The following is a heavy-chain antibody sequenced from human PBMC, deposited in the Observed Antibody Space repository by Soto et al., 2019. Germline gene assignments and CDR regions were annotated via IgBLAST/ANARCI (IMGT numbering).Heavy chain of an antibody. Sequence: GGSLRLSCVVSGFTFSAHGALWVRQAPGKGLEWRAFISFDVRKTDYGDSVKGRFSISRDTSKRTLYLQVDRLTPEDTAVYYCERDHRNLGMGDDLWGQGTLVTVSS. CDR2: ISFDVRKT. V-gene: IGHV3-30*03. CDR1: GFTFSAHG. CDR3: ERDHRNLGMGDDL. D-gene: IGHD1-26*01. J-gene: IGHJ5*02.